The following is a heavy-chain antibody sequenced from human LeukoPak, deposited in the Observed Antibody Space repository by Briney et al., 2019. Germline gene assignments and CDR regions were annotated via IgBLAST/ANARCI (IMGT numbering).Heavy chain of an antibody. J-gene: IGHJ4*02. CDR3: ARFSSLEELSLFRY. CDR1: GFTFSGSA. Sequence: GGSLRLSCAAPGFTFSGSAMHWVRQAPGKVLEWVANIKQDGSEKYYVDSVKGRFTISRDNAKNSLYLQMNTLRAEDTAVYYCARFSSLEELSLFRYWGQGTLVTVSS. V-gene: IGHV3-7*01. CDR2: IKQDGSEK. D-gene: IGHD3-16*02.